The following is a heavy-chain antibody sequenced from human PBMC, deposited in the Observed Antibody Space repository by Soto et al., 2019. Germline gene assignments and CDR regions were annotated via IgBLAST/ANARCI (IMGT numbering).Heavy chain of an antibody. CDR2: IYYSGST. CDR3: ARHRTEFGY. Sequence: SETLSLTCTVSGGSISSSSYYWGWIRQPPGKGLEWIGSIYYSGSTYYNPSLKSRVTISVDTSKNQFSLKLSSVTAADTAVYYCARHRTEFGYWGQGTLVTVSS. J-gene: IGHJ4*02. V-gene: IGHV4-39*01. CDR1: GGSISSSSYY.